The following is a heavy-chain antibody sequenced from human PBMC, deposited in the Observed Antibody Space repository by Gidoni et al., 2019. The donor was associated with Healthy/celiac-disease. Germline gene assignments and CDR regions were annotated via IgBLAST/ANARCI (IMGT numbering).Heavy chain of an antibody. CDR2: INWNGGST. D-gene: IGHD2-8*01. CDR1: GFTFDDYG. J-gene: IGHJ5*02. Sequence: EVQLVESGGGVVRPGGSLRLSCAASGFTFDDYGMRWVRQAPGKGLEWVSGINWNGGSTGYADSVKGRFTISRDNAKNSLYLQMNSLRAEDTALYHCARERAPRPLVYAMPNWFDPWGQGTLVTVSS. CDR3: ARERAPRPLVYAMPNWFDP. V-gene: IGHV3-20*01.